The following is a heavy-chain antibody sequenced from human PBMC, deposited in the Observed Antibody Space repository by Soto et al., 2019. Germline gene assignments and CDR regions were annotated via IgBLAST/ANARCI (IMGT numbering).Heavy chain of an antibody. CDR3: ARHIAVSGTRGFDF. J-gene: IGHJ4*01. V-gene: IGHV4-4*02. CDR2: IYHSGAT. CDR1: GGSISTNW. Sequence: QVQLQESGPGLMKPSGTLSLTCAVSGGSISTNWWSWVRQPPGKGLEWIGEIYHSGATNSNPSLNNRVTMSVDKSQNHLSLNLNSVTAADTAGYYCARHIAVSGTRGFDFWGHGTLVTVSS. D-gene: IGHD6-19*01.